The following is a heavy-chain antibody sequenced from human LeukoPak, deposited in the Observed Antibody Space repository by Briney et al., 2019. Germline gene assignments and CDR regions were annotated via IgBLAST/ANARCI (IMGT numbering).Heavy chain of an antibody. CDR2: NSGSGGST. Sequence: GGPLSLSCAASGITFSSYAMSWLRQAPGKGLEWVSTNSGSGGSTYYADSVKGRFTISRDNSKNTLYLQMNSLRAEDTAVYYCAKGNKGDCSGGSCYFDYWGQGTLVTVSS. CDR3: AKGNKGDCSGGSCYFDY. J-gene: IGHJ4*02. D-gene: IGHD2-15*01. V-gene: IGHV3-23*01. CDR1: GITFSSYA.